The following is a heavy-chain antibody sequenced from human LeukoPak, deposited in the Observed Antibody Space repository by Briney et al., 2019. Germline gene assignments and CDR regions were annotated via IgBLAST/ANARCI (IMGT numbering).Heavy chain of an antibody. J-gene: IGHJ4*02. CDR2: ISWNSGSI. V-gene: IGHV3-9*01. CDR3: AKLFAGATGIAAAGNNY. CDR1: GFSFDDYV. D-gene: IGHD6-13*01. Sequence: GTSLRLSCAASGFSFDDYVMHWVRQAPGKGLEWVSGISWNSGSIGYADSVKGRFTTSRDNAKNSLYLQMNSLRAEDTAVYCCAKLFAGATGIAAAGNNYWGQGTLVTVSS.